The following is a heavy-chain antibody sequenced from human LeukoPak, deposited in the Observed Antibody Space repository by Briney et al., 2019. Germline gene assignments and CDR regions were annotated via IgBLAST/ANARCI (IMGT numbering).Heavy chain of an antibody. J-gene: IGHJ4*02. Sequence: GESLKISCKASGYNFTNYWIGWVRQMPGKGLEWVGIIYPDDSDTRYSPSFQGQVTISADKSISTAYLQWSRLKASDTASYYCARPNYFDRSGYYAYWGQGTLVTVSS. CDR1: GYNFTNYW. D-gene: IGHD3-22*01. CDR3: ARPNYFDRSGYYAY. CDR2: IYPDDSDT. V-gene: IGHV5-51*01.